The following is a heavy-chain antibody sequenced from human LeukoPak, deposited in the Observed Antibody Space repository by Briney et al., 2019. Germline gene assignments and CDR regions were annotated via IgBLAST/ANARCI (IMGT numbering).Heavy chain of an antibody. V-gene: IGHV4-31*03. CDR2: IYYSGST. CDR3: ARQSTDTALDY. CDR1: GGSISSGGYY. Sequence: SETLSLTCTVSGGSISSGGYYWSWIRQHPGKGLEWIGYIYYSGSTYYNPSLKSRVTISVDTSKNQFSLKLSSVTAADTAVYYCARQSTDTALDYWGQGTLVIVSS. J-gene: IGHJ4*02. D-gene: IGHD5-18*01.